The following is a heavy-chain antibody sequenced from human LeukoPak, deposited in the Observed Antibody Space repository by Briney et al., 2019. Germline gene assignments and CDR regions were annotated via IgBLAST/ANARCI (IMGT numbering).Heavy chain of an antibody. CDR2: MYYSGST. CDR3: ARPYYYDSRIDP. J-gene: IGHJ5*02. CDR1: GGSISSGDYY. Sequence: SETLSLTCTVSGGSISSGDYYWSWIRQPPGKGLEWIAYMYYSGSTYYNPSLKSRVTMSADTSKIQLSLKLSSVTAADTAGYYCARPYYYDSRIDPWGQGILVTVSS. D-gene: IGHD3-22*01. V-gene: IGHV4-30-4*01.